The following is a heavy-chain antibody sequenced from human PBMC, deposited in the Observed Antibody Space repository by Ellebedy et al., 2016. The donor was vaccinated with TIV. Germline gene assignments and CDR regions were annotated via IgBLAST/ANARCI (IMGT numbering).Heavy chain of an antibody. D-gene: IGHD5/OR15-5a*01. CDR2: INSDGSDT. Sequence: GESLKISCAASGFIFSGYWMHWVRQAPGKGLVWVSRINSDGSDTAYADSVRGRFTISRDNARNSLFLQMNSLRGDDTAIYYCARALNHVDTVSTAPLDCWGQGTLVTVSS. V-gene: IGHV3-74*01. J-gene: IGHJ4*02. CDR3: ARALNHVDTVSTAPLDC. CDR1: GFIFSGYW.